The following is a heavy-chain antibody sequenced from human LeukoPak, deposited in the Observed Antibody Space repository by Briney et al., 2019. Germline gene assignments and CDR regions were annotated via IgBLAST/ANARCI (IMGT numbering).Heavy chain of an antibody. V-gene: IGHV1-18*01. Sequence: ASVKVSCKASGYTFTSYGISWVRQAPGQGLEWMGWISAYNGNTNYAQKLQGRVTMTTDTSTSTAYMELSSLRSEDTAVYYCARDLGSGWWDPPTGVWGQGTTVTVSS. CDR1: GYTFTSYG. J-gene: IGHJ6*02. CDR3: ARDLGSGWWDPPTGV. CDR2: ISAYNGNT. D-gene: IGHD6-19*01.